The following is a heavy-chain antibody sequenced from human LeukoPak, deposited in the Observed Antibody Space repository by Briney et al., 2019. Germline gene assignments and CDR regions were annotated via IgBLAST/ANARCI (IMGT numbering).Heavy chain of an antibody. CDR2: MNPNSGNT. CDR1: GYTFTSYD. Sequence: ASVKVSCKASGYTFTSYDINWVRQATGQGLEWMGWMNPNSGNTGYAQKFQGRVTMTRNTSISTAYMELSSLRSEDTAVYYCARGNYYDSSGYYYELAPDNWGQGTLVTVSS. CDR3: ARGNYYDSSGYYYELAPDN. D-gene: IGHD3-22*01. V-gene: IGHV1-8*01. J-gene: IGHJ4*02.